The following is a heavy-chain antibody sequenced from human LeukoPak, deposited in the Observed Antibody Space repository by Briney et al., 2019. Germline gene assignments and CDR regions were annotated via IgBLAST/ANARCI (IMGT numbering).Heavy chain of an antibody. J-gene: IGHJ6*03. CDR3: ARDRAYYYTDF. CDR2: IYSRGNT. D-gene: IGHD2-21*01. Sequence: SETLSLTCTVSGGTISTYHWSWIRQPPGKGLEWIGYIYSRGNTKYNPSLKSRVTISADMSKNQFSLELGSVTAADTAVYYCARDRAYYYTDFWGKGTTVTVSS. CDR1: GGTISTYH. V-gene: IGHV4-4*08.